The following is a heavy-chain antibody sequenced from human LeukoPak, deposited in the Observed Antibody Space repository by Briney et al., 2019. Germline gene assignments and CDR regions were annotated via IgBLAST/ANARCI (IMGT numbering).Heavy chain of an antibody. D-gene: IGHD3-22*01. V-gene: IGHV3-48*04. CDR3: ATPRPKYYYDSSGLY. CDR1: GFTFSSYG. J-gene: IGHJ4*02. CDR2: ISSSGSTI. Sequence: QPGGSLRLSCAASGFTFSSYGMHWVRQAPGKGLEWVSYISSSGSTIYYADSVKGRFTISRDNAKNSLYLRMNSLRAEDTAVYYCATPRPKYYYDSSGLYWGQGTLVTVSS.